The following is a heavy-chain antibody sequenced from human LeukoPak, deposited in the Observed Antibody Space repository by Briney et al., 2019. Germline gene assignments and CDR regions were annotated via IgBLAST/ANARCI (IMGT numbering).Heavy chain of an antibody. Sequence: GASVKVSCKASGGTFSSYAISWVRQAPGQGLEWMGGIIPIFGTANYAQKFQGRVTITADESTSTAYMELSGLRSEDTAVYYCARGSSSIGPFDYWGQGTLVTVSS. CDR3: ARGSSSIGPFDY. CDR1: GGTFSSYA. J-gene: IGHJ4*02. D-gene: IGHD6-6*01. V-gene: IGHV1-69*13. CDR2: IIPIFGTA.